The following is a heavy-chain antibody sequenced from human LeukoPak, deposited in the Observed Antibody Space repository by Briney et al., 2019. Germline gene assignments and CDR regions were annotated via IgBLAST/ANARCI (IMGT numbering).Heavy chain of an antibody. Sequence: SETLSLTCTVSGGSISSYYWSWIRQPAGKGLEWIGRIYTSGSTNYNPSPKSRVTMSVDTSKNQFSLKLSSVTAADTAVYYCAINYYDSSGYYRLDYWGQGTLVTVSS. J-gene: IGHJ4*02. CDR1: GGSISSYY. CDR3: AINYYDSSGYYRLDY. V-gene: IGHV4-4*07. D-gene: IGHD3-22*01. CDR2: IYTSGST.